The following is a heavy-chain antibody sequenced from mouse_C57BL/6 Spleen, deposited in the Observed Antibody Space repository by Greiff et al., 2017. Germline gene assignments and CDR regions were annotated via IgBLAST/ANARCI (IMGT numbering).Heavy chain of an antibody. CDR3: ARGDPGAWFAY. V-gene: IGHV1-26*01. CDR2: INPNNGGT. J-gene: IGHJ3*01. CDR1: GYTFTDYY. Sequence: VQLQQSGPELVKPGASVKISCKASGYTFTDYYMNWVKQSHGKSLEWIGDINPNNGGTSYNQKFKGKATLTVDKSSSTAYMELRSLTSEDSAVYYCARGDPGAWFAYWGQGTLVTVSA.